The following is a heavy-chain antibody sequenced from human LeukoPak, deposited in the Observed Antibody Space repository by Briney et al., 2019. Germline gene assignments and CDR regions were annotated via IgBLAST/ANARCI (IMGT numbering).Heavy chain of an antibody. D-gene: IGHD3-22*01. J-gene: IGHJ4*02. Sequence: GRSLRLSCAASGFTFSSYAMSWVRQAPGKGLEWVSAISGSGGSTYYADSVKGWFTISRDNSKNTLYLQMNSLRAEDTAVYYCARVGRSSGYPLDYWGQGTLVTVSS. V-gene: IGHV3-23*01. CDR2: ISGSGGST. CDR1: GFTFSSYA. CDR3: ARVGRSSGYPLDY.